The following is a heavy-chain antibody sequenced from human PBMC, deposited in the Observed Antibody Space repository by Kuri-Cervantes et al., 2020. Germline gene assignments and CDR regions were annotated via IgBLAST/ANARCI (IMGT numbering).Heavy chain of an antibody. D-gene: IGHD6-19*01. CDR2: INPSGGST. CDR1: GYTFTSYY. V-gene: IGHV1-46*01. CDR3: ARVCPAYGSGWYIYYYYGMDV. J-gene: IGHJ6*02. Sequence: ASVKVSCKASGYTFTSYYMHWVRQAPGQGLEWMGIINPSGGSTSYAQKFQGRVTTTRDTSTSTVYMELRSLRSDDTAVYYCARVCPAYGSGWYIYYYYGMDVWGQGTTVTVSS.